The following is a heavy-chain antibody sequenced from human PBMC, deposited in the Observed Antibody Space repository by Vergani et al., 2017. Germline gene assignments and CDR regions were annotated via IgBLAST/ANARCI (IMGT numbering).Heavy chain of an antibody. D-gene: IGHD1-7*01. V-gene: IGHV3-30*18. J-gene: IGHJ6*02. Sequence: QVQLVESGGGLVKPGGSLRLSCAASGFTFSSYGMHWVREAPGKGLEWVAVISHDGSNKYFADSVKGRFTISRDNSTNTLYLQMNSLRAEDTAVYYCAKALELYYYYYGMDVWGQGTTVTVSS. CDR3: AKALELYYYYYGMDV. CDR1: GFTFSSYG. CDR2: ISHDGSNK.